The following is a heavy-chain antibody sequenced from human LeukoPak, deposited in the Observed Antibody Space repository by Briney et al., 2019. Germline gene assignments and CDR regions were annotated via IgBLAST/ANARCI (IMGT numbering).Heavy chain of an antibody. CDR2: INPSSGGT. J-gene: IGHJ3*02. V-gene: IGHV1-2*06. Sequence: ASVKVSCKASGDTFTDYYMHWVRQAPGQGLEWMGRINPSSGGTNYAQRFQGRVTMTRDTSISTAYMELSSLRSDDTAVYFCARDTTAALAVTAHDAFDIWGQGTMVTVSS. D-gene: IGHD2-21*02. CDR1: GDTFTDYY. CDR3: ARDTTAALAVTAHDAFDI.